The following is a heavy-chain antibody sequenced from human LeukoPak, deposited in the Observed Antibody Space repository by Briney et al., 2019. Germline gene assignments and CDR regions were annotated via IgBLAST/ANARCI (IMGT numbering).Heavy chain of an antibody. CDR2: IKQDGSET. CDR1: AITFSNSW. J-gene: IGHJ4*02. Sequence: AGSLRLSCTASAITFSNSWMSWVRQAPEKGLEWVANIKQDGSETNYVDSVKGRFTISRDNAKNSLFLQMNSLRGEDTAIYYCARHLAGDSLYRHFDYWGQGALVTVSS. CDR3: ARHLAGDSLYRHFDY. V-gene: IGHV3-7*04. D-gene: IGHD5/OR15-5a*01.